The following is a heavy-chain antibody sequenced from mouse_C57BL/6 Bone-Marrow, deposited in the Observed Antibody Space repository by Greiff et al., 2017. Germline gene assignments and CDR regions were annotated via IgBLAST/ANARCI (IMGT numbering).Heavy chain of an antibody. Sequence: VKLQESGAELVKPGASVKISCKASGYAFSSYWMNWVKQRPGKGLEWIGQIYPGDGDTNYNGKFKGKATLTVDKSSSTAYMQLSSLTSEDSAVYFCARYPPHYYGSSHWYFDVWGTGTTVTVSS. CDR3: ARYPPHYYGSSHWYFDV. D-gene: IGHD1-1*01. V-gene: IGHV1-80*01. J-gene: IGHJ1*03. CDR1: GYAFSSYW. CDR2: IYPGDGDT.